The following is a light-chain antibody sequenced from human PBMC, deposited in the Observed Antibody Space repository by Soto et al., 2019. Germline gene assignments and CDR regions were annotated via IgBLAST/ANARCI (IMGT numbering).Light chain of an antibody. V-gene: IGLV2-14*03. CDR1: SSDVGGYNY. J-gene: IGLJ1*01. CDR3: SSYISSSTLFV. Sequence: QSALTQPASVSGSPGQSITISCTGTSSDVGGYNYVSWYQQHPGKAPKLMLYDVSARPSWVSNRFSGSKSGNTASLTISGLQAEDEADYYCSSYISSSTLFVFGTGTKLTVL. CDR2: DVS.